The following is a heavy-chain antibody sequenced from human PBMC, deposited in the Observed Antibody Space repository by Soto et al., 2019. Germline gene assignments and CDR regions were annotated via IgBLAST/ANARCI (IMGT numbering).Heavy chain of an antibody. J-gene: IGHJ6*02. CDR2: IWYDGSNK. CDR1: GFTFSSYG. Sequence: QVQLVESGGGVVQPGRSLRLSCAASGFTFSSYGMHWVRQAPGKGLEWVAVIWYDGSNKYYADSVKGRFTISRDNSKNTXYXLMNSLRAEDTAVYYCARSIAAAGSFGPYYYYGMDVWGQGTTVTVSS. CDR3: ARSIAAAGSFGPYYYYGMDV. D-gene: IGHD6-13*01. V-gene: IGHV3-33*01.